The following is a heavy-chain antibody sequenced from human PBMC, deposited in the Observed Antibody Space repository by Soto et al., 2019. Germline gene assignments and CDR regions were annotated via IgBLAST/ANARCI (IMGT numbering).Heavy chain of an antibody. CDR1: GFTFSSYG. Sequence: GGSLRLSCAASGFTFSSYGMHWVRQAPGKGLEWVAVISYDGSNKYYADPVKGRFTISRDNSKNTLYLQMNSLRAEDTAVYYCAKDRGITMVRGAPLWGQGTLVTVSS. CDR2: ISYDGSNK. CDR3: AKDRGITMVRGAPL. V-gene: IGHV3-30*18. D-gene: IGHD3-10*01. J-gene: IGHJ4*02.